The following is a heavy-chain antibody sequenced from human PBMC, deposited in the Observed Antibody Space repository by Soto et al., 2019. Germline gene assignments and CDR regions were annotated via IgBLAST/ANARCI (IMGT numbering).Heavy chain of an antibody. J-gene: IGHJ4*02. CDR1: GDSVRSRTHY. CDR2: IFFSGGT. CDR3: VRERSLLPSYPAF. V-gene: IGHV4-39*02. Sequence: QVRLQESGPRLVRPSETLSLSCSVAGDSVRSRTHYWGWVRQAPGKGLEWIGNIFFSGGTYDNPSLWVGAPISVDASKNHFSLGLTSVPAADTAVYYCVRERSLLPSYPAFWGQGPLVSVPS.